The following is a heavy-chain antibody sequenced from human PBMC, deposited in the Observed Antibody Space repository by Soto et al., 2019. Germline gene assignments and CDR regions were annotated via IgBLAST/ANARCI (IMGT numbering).Heavy chain of an antibody. Sequence: QVQLLQSGAEVKKPGASVKVSCKASGYRFTTYGITWVRLAPGQGLEWLGGISTYNGNTDYAQNLQDRVTMTTETSTSTAYMEVTSLTSDDAAVYFCARGLGTNGLDVWGQGTTVTFSS. V-gene: IGHV1-18*04. D-gene: IGHD7-27*01. CDR3: ARGLGTNGLDV. CDR1: GYRFTTYG. CDR2: ISTYNGNT. J-gene: IGHJ6*02.